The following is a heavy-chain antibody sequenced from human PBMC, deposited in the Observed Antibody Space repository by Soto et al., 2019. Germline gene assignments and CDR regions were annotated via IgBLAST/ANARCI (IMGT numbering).Heavy chain of an antibody. CDR3: ATPYCGGDCYSFLFGLDY. CDR2: ISGSGGST. V-gene: IGHV3-23*01. D-gene: IGHD2-21*01. CDR1: GFTFSSYA. J-gene: IGHJ4*02. Sequence: PGGSLRLSCAASGFTFSSYAMSWVRQAPGKGLEWVSAISGSGGSTYYADSVKGRFTISRDNSKNTLYLQMNSLRAEDTAVYYCATPYCGGDCYSFLFGLDYWGQGTLVTVSS.